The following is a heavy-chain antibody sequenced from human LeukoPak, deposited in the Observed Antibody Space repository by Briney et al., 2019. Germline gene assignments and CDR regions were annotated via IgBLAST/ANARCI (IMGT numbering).Heavy chain of an antibody. Sequence: PSETLSLTCTVSDFSISRGYYWGWIRQPPGKGLECIGTIYHSGTTNYNPSLNSRVTISLDTSKNHFSLKLSSVTAADTAMYYCARESKVITFGGVDNWLDPWGQGTLVTVSS. J-gene: IGHJ5*02. CDR2: IYHSGTT. D-gene: IGHD3-16*01. CDR1: DFSISRGYY. V-gene: IGHV4-38-2*02. CDR3: ARESKVITFGGVDNWLDP.